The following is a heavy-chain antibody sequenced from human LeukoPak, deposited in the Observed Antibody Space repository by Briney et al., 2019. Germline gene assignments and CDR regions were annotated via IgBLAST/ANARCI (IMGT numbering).Heavy chain of an antibody. CDR1: GYTFTSYG. D-gene: IGHD5-18*01. V-gene: IGHV1-18*01. Sequence: GASVKVSCKASGYTFTSYGISWVRQAPGQGLEWMGWISAYNGNTNYAQKLQGRVTMTTDTSTSTAYMELRSLRSDDTAVYYCARVEGAPVQLWPTFDYWGQGTLVTVSS. CDR3: ARVEGAPVQLWPTFDY. J-gene: IGHJ4*02. CDR2: ISAYNGNT.